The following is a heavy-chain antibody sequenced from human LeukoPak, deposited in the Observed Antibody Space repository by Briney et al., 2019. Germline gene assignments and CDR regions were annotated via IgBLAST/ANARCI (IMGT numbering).Heavy chain of an antibody. Sequence: SETLSLTCTVSGSISGYYWSWIRQPPGKGLEWIGYIYTSGSTNYNPSLESRVTISVDTSKNQFSLDLSSATAADTAVYYCARQKCTSASCLTKNAFDIWGKGTTVTVSS. CDR2: IYTSGST. J-gene: IGHJ6*04. V-gene: IGHV4-4*09. D-gene: IGHD2-2*01. CDR3: ARQKCTSASCLTKNAFDI. CDR1: GSISGYY.